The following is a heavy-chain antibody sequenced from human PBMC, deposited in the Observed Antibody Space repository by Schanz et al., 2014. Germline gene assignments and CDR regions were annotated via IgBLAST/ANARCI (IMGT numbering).Heavy chain of an antibody. V-gene: IGHV1-18*04. CDR2: ISTYNDNT. J-gene: IGHJ4*02. Sequence: QVQLVQSGVEVKKPGASVKVSCKASGYTFTTYGISWVRQAPGQGLEWMGWISTYNDNTNYAQKLQGRVTMSTDTSTGTAYMELRSLRSDDTAVYYCARGRVLGSYYEYWGQGTLVTVSS. CDR3: ARGRVLGSYYEY. D-gene: IGHD3-16*01. CDR1: GYTFTTYG.